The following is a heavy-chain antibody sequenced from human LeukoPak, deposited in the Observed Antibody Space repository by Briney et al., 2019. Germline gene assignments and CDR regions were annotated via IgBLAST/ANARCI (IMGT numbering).Heavy chain of an antibody. CDR3: AREEGGFDAFDI. V-gene: IGHV1-2*02. CDR1: GYTFTGYY. D-gene: IGHD3-16*01. CDR2: INPHSGDT. Sequence: ASVTVSCKASGYTFTGYYVHWVRQAPGQGLEWMGWINPHSGDTSYAQNFQGRATMTRDTSISTVYMELSRLRSDDTAVYYCAREEGGFDAFDIWGQGTMVTVSS. J-gene: IGHJ3*02.